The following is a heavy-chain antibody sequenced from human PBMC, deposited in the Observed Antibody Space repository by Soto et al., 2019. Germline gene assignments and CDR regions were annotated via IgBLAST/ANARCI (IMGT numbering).Heavy chain of an antibody. V-gene: IGHV2-5*02. Sequence: QITLKESGPTLVKPTQTLTLTCTFSGFSLSTNGVSVGWIRQPPGEALEGLALIYWDDDKRYSPSLKCRLTITKDTSKNQVVLTMTNILPVDTATYYCTHRRSGIYSTDYWGQGTLVTVSS. CDR3: THRRSGIYSTDY. CDR2: IYWDDDK. D-gene: IGHD1-26*01. J-gene: IGHJ4*02. CDR1: GFSLSTNGVS.